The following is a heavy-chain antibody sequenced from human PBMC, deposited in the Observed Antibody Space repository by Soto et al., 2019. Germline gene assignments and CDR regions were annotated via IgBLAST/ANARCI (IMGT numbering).Heavy chain of an antibody. Sequence: EVQLVESGGGLVKPGGSLRLSCAASGFTFNNAWMNWVRQAPGKGLEWVGRVRSKADGGTTDYAASVKDRFTISRDDSKNTLHLQMNSLKIEDTAVYYCTTEPDYSNYFDYWGQGTLVTVSS. CDR1: GFTFNNAW. CDR2: VRSKADGGTT. CDR3: TTEPDYSNYFDY. V-gene: IGHV3-15*07. D-gene: IGHD4-4*01. J-gene: IGHJ4*02.